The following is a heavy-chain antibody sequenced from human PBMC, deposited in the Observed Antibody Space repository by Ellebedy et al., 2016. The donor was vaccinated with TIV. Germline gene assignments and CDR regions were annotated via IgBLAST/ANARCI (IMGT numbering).Heavy chain of an antibody. CDR3: ARISLITIFGVVIKGEWFDP. V-gene: IGHV1-18*01. Sequence: ASVKVSXXASGGTFSSYAISWVRQAPGQGLEWMGWISAYNGNTNYAQKLQGRVTMTTDTSTSTAYMELRSLRSDDTAVYYCARISLITIFGVVIKGEWFDPWGQGTLVTVSS. CDR1: GGTFSSYA. J-gene: IGHJ5*02. D-gene: IGHD3-3*01. CDR2: ISAYNGNT.